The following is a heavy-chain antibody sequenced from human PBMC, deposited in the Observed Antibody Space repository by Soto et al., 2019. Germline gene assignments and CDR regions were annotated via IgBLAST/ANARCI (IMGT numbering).Heavy chain of an antibody. D-gene: IGHD6-19*01. J-gene: IGHJ6*02. V-gene: IGHV5-51*01. CDR3: ARAGSSGWYSPYYYYYGMDV. CDR2: IYPGDSET. Sequence: GESLKISCKGSGYSFTSYWIGWVRQMPGKGLEWMGIIYPGDSETRYSPSFQGQVTISADKSISTAYLRWSSLKASDTAMYYCARAGSSGWYSPYYYYYGMDVWGQGTTVTVSS. CDR1: GYSFTSYW.